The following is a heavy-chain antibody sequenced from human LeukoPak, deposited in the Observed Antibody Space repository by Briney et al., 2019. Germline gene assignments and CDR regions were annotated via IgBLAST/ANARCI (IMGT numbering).Heavy chain of an antibody. V-gene: IGHV4-34*01. CDR2: INHSGST. J-gene: IGHJ4*02. CDR3: ARGRGSKVLLWFGDRYYFDY. Sequence: SETLSLTCAVYGGSFSGYYWSWIRQPPGKGLEWTGEINHSGSTNYNPSLKSRVTISVDTSKNQFSLKLSSVTAADTAVYYCARGRGSKVLLWFGDRYYFDYWGQGTLVTVSS. D-gene: IGHD3-10*01. CDR1: GGSFSGYY.